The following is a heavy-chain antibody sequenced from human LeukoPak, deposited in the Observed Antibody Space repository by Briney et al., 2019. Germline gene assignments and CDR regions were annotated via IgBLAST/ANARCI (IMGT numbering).Heavy chain of an antibody. D-gene: IGHD3-10*01. CDR3: ARDNYGFDC. J-gene: IGHJ5*01. Sequence: QPGRSLRLSCAASGITFSNYAMHWVRQAPGKGLEWVAVISYDGSNKYYADSVKGRFTISRDNSKNTLYLQVNSLGAEDTAVYYCARDNYGFDCWGQGTLVTVSS. CDR2: ISYDGSNK. V-gene: IGHV3-30-3*01. CDR1: GITFSNYA.